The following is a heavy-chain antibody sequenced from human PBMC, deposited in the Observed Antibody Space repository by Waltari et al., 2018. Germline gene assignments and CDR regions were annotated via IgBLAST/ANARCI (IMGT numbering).Heavy chain of an antibody. CDR3: ARRGGIVTPLDV. J-gene: IGHJ6*03. V-gene: IGHV3-48*03. D-gene: IGHD1-26*01. CDR1: GFPFSSYD. CDR2: ISSGITI. Sequence: EVQLVESGGGLAQPGGSLRLPCAASGFPFSSYDMMWVRQAPGKGLESVSYISSGITIYYADSVKGRFTISRDNARNSLFLQMTSLRVEDTAVYYCARRGGIVTPLDVWGKGTTVTVSS.